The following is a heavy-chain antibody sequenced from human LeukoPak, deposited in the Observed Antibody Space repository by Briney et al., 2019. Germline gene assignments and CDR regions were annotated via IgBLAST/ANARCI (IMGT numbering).Heavy chain of an antibody. D-gene: IGHD4-23*01. V-gene: IGHV3-48*02. CDR3: ARVRWASYYFEY. CDR2: ISSSSDTV. J-gene: IGHJ4*02. CDR1: GFTFSNYN. Sequence: GGSLRLSCAASGFTFSNYNMNWVRQAPGKGLEWVSYISSSSDTVFYPDSGKGGFTISRDNAKNSLYLQMYSLRDDDTAVYYCARVRWASYYFEYWGQGTLVTVSS.